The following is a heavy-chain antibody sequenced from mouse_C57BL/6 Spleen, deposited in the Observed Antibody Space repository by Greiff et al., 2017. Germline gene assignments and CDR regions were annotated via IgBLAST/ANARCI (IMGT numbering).Heavy chain of an antibody. D-gene: IGHD1-1*01. CDR3: ARRTVVANFDY. CDR1: GFTFSSYG. J-gene: IGHJ2*01. V-gene: IGHV5-6*01. CDR2: ISSGGSYT. Sequence: EVMLVESGGDLVKPGGSLKLSCAASGFTFSSYGMSWVRQTPDKRLEWVATISSGGSYTYYPDSVKGRFTISRDNAKNTLYLQMSSLKSEDTAMYYCARRTVVANFDYWGQGTTLTVSS.